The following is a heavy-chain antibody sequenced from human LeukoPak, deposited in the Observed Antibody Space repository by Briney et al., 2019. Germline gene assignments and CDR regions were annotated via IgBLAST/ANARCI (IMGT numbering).Heavy chain of an antibody. CDR3: TRRGGWYSDY. CDR2: IRSKAYGGTT. CDR1: GFTFSTYS. J-gene: IGHJ4*02. D-gene: IGHD6-19*01. V-gene: IGHV3-49*04. Sequence: GGSLRLSCAASGFTFSTYSMSWVRQAPGKGLEWVGFIRSKAYGGTTEYAASVKGRFTISRDDSKSIAYVQMNSLKIEDTAVYYCTRRGGWYSDYWGQGNLVTVSS.